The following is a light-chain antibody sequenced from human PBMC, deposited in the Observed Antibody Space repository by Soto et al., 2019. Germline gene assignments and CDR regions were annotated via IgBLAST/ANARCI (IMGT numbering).Light chain of an antibody. Sequence: QSVLTQSPSASGTPGQRVSISCSGSSSNIGSNNVYWYQHFPGSAPRFLIYPNSPRPSGVPDRFSASKSGTSASLVISGLRPEDEATYYCATWDDSPSGRSWVLGGGTKLTVL. CDR1: SSNIGSNN. V-gene: IGLV1-47*01. CDR2: PNS. CDR3: ATWDDSPSGRSWV. J-gene: IGLJ3*02.